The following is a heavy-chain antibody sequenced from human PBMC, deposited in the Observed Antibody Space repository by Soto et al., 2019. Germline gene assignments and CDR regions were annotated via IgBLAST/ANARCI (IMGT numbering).Heavy chain of an antibody. D-gene: IGHD2-2*01. J-gene: IGHJ2*01. CDR1: GFTFINYA. CDR3: ARKILGSTSRPNYWYFDL. Sequence: EVQLLESGGGLVQPGGSLRLSCAGSGFTFINYAMNWVRQAPGKGLEWVSSISGGGDATFFADSVRSRFTISRDNSKKTVTLQMNSLGVDDTAVYYCARKILGSTSRPNYWYFDLWGRGTLVTVSS. V-gene: IGHV3-23*01. CDR2: ISGGGDAT.